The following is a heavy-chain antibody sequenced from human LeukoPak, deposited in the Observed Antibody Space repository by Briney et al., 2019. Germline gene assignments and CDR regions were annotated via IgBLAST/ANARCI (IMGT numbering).Heavy chain of an antibody. CDR2: ISSSSSYI. CDR1: AFTFSSYS. D-gene: IGHD3-9*01. Sequence: GGSLRLSCAASAFTFSSYSMNWVRQAPGKGLEWVSSISSSSSYIYYADSVKGRFTISRDNTKNSLYLQMNSLRAEDTAVYYCARDAYYDILTGYETYYFDYWGQGTLVTVSS. V-gene: IGHV3-21*01. J-gene: IGHJ4*02. CDR3: ARDAYYDILTGYETYYFDY.